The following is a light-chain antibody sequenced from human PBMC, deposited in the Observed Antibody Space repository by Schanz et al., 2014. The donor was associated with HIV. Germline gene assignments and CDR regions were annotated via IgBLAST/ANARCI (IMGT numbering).Light chain of an antibody. CDR2: DVN. Sequence: SALTQPPSEYGCPGQSVRRKGKGNSSENGRENDPPWYQHHPGKAPQLIICDVNRRPSGVPDRFSGFKSGDTASLTVSGLQPHHDADYYCSSSSSFKHWLFGGGTKLTVL. V-gene: IGLV2-8*01. J-gene: IGLJ2*01. CDR1: SSENGREND. CDR3: SSSSSFKHWL.